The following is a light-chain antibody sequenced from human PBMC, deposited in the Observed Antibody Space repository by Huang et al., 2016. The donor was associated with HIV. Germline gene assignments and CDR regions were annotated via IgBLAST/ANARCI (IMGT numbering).Light chain of an antibody. V-gene: IGKV1-39*01. CDR1: QTIRNY. CDR2: AAS. J-gene: IGKJ2*01. Sequence: DIQMTQSPSSLSASVGARVTITCRASQTIRNYLNWYRQRPGKAPELLIYAASTLQSGVQSRFSGSGSDTDFTLTISSLQPEDSATYFCQQSFNTPRTFGQGTHLGI. CDR3: QQSFNTPRT.